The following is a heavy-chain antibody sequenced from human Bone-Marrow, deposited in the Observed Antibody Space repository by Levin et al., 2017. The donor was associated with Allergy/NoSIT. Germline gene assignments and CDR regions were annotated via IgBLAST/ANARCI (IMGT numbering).Heavy chain of an antibody. D-gene: IGHD3-22*01. CDR2: ITSSGDST. J-gene: IGHJ4*02. CDR3: ARDPARGYYDSSGYSGDH. V-gene: IGHV3-48*02. CDR1: GFTFRHYT. Sequence: SGGSLRLSCAASGFTFRHYTMNWVRQAPGKGLEWVSCITSSGDSTYYADSVKGRFTNSRDNAKNSLYLQLNRLRDEDTAMYYCARDPARGYYDSSGYSGDHWGQGTLVTVSS.